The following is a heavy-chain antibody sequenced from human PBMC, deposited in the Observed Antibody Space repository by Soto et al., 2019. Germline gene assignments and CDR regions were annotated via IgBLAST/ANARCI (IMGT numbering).Heavy chain of an antibody. CDR2: LYYSGST. CDR1: GDSFSSYY. Sequence: SETLSLTCTVSGDSFSSYYWSWIRQPPGKGLEWIGYLYYSGSTNYNPSLKSRVTISVDTSKNQFSLKLSSVTAADTAVYYCARAIAVAANWFDPWGQGTLVTVSS. J-gene: IGHJ5*02. CDR3: ARAIAVAANWFDP. D-gene: IGHD6-19*01. V-gene: IGHV4-59*01.